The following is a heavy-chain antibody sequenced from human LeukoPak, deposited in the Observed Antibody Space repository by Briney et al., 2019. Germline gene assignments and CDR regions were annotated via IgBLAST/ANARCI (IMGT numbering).Heavy chain of an antibody. J-gene: IGHJ5*02. CDR2: INTSTGDP. CDR1: GYTFTAYA. D-gene: IGHD1-1*01. V-gene: IGHV7-4-1*02. CDR3: ARAFHYSHSPYSPGYNYIDP. Sequence: ASVKVSCKASGYTFTAYAMYWVRQAPGQGLEWMGWINTSTGDPTFAQGFAGRFVFSLDTSVSTAYLQISSLKAEDTAVYYCARAFHYSHSPYSPGYNYIDPWGQGTLVTVSS.